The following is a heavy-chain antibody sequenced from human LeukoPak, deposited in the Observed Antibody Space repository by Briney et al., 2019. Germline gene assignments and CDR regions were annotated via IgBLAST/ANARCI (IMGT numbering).Heavy chain of an antibody. CDR2: IIPILGIA. J-gene: IGHJ5*02. D-gene: IGHD2-2*01. Sequence: SVKVSCKASGGTFSSYTISWVRQAPGQGLEWMGRIIPILGIANYAQKFQGRVTIIADKSTSTAYMELSSLRSEDTAVYYCAATFSPAAPYNWFDPWGQGTLVTVSS. V-gene: IGHV1-69*02. CDR1: GGTFSSYT. CDR3: AATFSPAAPYNWFDP.